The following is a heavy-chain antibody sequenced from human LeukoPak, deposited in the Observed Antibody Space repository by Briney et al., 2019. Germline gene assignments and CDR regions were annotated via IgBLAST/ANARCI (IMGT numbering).Heavy chain of an antibody. CDR2: ISSDGSNK. Sequence: GGSLRLSCAASGFTFSRYALHWVRQAPGKGLEGVAVISSDGSNKYYAGSVKGRFTISRDNYNNTLLLQMNSLRAEDTAVYYCARTDISGWSRPLDCWGQGTLVTVSS. J-gene: IGHJ4*02. CDR1: GFTFSRYA. D-gene: IGHD6-19*01. V-gene: IGHV3-30-3*01. CDR3: ARTDISGWSRPLDC.